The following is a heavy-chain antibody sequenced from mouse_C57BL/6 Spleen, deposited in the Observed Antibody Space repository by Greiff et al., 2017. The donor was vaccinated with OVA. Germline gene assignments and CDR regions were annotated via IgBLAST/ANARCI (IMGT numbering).Heavy chain of an antibody. D-gene: IGHD2-5*01. CDR3: ARETYYSNYEYFDV. Sequence: EVKLVESGGGLVKPGGSLKLSCAASGFTFSSYAMSWVRQTPEKRLEWVATISDGGSYTYYPDNVKGRFTISRDNAKNNLSLQMSHLKSEDTAMYYCARETYYSNYEYFDVWGTGTTVTVSS. V-gene: IGHV5-4*01. J-gene: IGHJ1*03. CDR2: ISDGGSYT. CDR1: GFTFSSYA.